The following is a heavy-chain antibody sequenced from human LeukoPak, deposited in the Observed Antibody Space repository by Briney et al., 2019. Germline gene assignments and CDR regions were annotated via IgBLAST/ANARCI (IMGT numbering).Heavy chain of an antibody. CDR3: ARHRLLATGTGTFDY. CDR1: GGSISSSSYY. V-gene: IGHV4-39*01. D-gene: IGHD1/OR15-1a*01. J-gene: IGHJ4*02. CDR2: IYYSGST. Sequence: PSETLSLICTVSGGSISSSSYYWGWIRQPPGKGLEWIGSIYYSGSTYYNPSLKSRVTISVDTSKNQFSLKLSSVTAADTAVYYCARHRLLATGTGTFDYWGRGTLVTVSS.